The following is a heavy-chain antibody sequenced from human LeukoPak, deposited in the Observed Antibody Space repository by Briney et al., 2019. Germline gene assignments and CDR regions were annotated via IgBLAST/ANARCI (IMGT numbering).Heavy chain of an antibody. D-gene: IGHD6-13*01. CDR1: GGTFSSYD. V-gene: IGHV1-69*06. Sequence: ASVKVSCKASGGTFSSYDISWVRQAPGQGLEWMGGIMPMFGKANYAQKFQGRVTITADKSTSTAYMELSSLRSEDTAVYYCARDVGGSSWSSGFDPWGQGTLVTVSS. CDR2: IMPMFGKA. CDR3: ARDVGGSSWSSGFDP. J-gene: IGHJ5*02.